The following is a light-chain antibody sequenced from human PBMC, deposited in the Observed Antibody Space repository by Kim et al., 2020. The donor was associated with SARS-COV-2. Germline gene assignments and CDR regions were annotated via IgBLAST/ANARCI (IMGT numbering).Light chain of an antibody. CDR2: GAS. V-gene: IGKV3-20*01. CDR1: QSISSTY. Sequence: SPVERATLSCRASQSISSTYLAWYQQKPGQAPRLLIYGASSRVTGIPDRFSGSGSGTDFTLTISRLEPEDFAVYYCQQYGSSPPYTFGQGTKVEI. J-gene: IGKJ2*01. CDR3: QQYGSSPPYT.